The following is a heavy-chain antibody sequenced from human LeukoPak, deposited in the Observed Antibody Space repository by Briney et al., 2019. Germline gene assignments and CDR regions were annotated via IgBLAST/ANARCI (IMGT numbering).Heavy chain of an antibody. Sequence: SETLSLTRTVSVGSISSYYWGWVRQPPGKGLECGGDIRSSGSTYYNPSLKSRVTISVDTTKNQFSLKLSSVTAADTAVYYCARDGSYRDYYYYYYMDVWRKGTTVTVSS. CDR3: ARDGSYRDYYYYYYMDV. J-gene: IGHJ6*03. CDR1: VGSISSYY. D-gene: IGHD3-16*02. V-gene: IGHV4-4*08. CDR2: IRSSGST.